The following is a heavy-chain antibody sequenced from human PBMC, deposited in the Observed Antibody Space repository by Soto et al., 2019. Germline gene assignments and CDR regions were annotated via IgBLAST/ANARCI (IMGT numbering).Heavy chain of an antibody. D-gene: IGHD2-21*01. Sequence: AGGSLRLSCAASGFTFSIYSMNWFRQAPGKGLEWVSYISSSSSTIYYADSVKGRFTISRDNAKNSLYLQMNSLRDEDTAVYYCAREGGGVIPASYYYGMDVWGQGTTVTVSS. CDR1: GFTFSIYS. J-gene: IGHJ6*02. V-gene: IGHV3-48*02. CDR2: ISSSSSTI. CDR3: AREGGGVIPASYYYGMDV.